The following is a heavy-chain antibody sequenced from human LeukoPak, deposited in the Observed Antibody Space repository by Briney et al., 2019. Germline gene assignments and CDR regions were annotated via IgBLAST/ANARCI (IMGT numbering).Heavy chain of an antibody. D-gene: IGHD3-3*01. Sequence: PGGSLRLSCAASGFTFSSYRMHWVRQAPGKGLEWVAFIRYDGSNKYYADSEKGRFTIPRDNSKNTLYLQMNSLRAEDTAVYYCAKDDTIFGVVPYYFDYWGQGTLVTVSS. CDR2: IRYDGSNK. CDR3: AKDDTIFGVVPYYFDY. J-gene: IGHJ4*02. V-gene: IGHV3-30*02. CDR1: GFTFSSYR.